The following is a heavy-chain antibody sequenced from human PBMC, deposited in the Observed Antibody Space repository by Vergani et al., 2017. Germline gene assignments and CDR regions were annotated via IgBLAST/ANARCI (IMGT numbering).Heavy chain of an antibody. V-gene: IGHV3-30*01. CDR2: ISYDGSIK. J-gene: IGHJ4*02. CDR1: GFTFSSYA. D-gene: IGHD6-19*01. CDR3: VRDSSPVPYGQCDY. Sequence: VQLLESGGGLVQPGGSLRLSCAASGFTFSSYAMSWVRQAPGKGLEWVTGISYDGSIKYHADSVKGRFTISRDQSNNTLYLQMNSLRPEDTAVYYCVRDSSPVPYGQCDYWGQGTLVTVSS.